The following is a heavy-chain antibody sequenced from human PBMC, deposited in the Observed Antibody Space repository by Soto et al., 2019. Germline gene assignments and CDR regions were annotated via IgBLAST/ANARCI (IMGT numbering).Heavy chain of an antibody. Sequence: GASVKVSCKASGYTFTSYDINWVRQATGQGLEWMGWMNPNSGNTGYAQKFQGRVTMTRNTSISTAYMELSSLRSEDTAVYYCARVALPESTRGYSPKKIHYGMDAWGQGTTVTVSS. CDR3: ARVALPESTRGYSPKKIHYGMDA. V-gene: IGHV1-8*01. CDR1: GYTFTSYD. CDR2: MNPNSGNT. J-gene: IGHJ6*02. D-gene: IGHD5-18*01.